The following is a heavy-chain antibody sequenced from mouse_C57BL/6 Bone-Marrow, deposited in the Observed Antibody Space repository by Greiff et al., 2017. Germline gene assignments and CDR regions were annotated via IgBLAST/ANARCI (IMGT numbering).Heavy chain of an antibody. Sequence: EVHLVESGGGLVQPKGSLKLSCAASGFTFNTYAMHWVRQAPGKGLEWVDRIRSKSSNYATYYADSVKDRFTISRDDSQSMLYLQMNNLKTEDTAMYYCVSDGYSAWFAYWGQGTLVTVSA. J-gene: IGHJ3*01. CDR1: GFTFNTYA. CDR3: VSDGYSAWFAY. CDR2: IRSKSSNYAT. D-gene: IGHD2-3*01. V-gene: IGHV10-3*01.